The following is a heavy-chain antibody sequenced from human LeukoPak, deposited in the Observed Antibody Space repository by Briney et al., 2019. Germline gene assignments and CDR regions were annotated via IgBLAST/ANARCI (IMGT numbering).Heavy chain of an antibody. CDR3: AKIGPNGDDY. V-gene: IGHV3-30*18. D-gene: IGHD4-17*01. CDR1: GFTFSSYG. Sequence: PGRSLRLSCAASGFTFSSYGMHWVRQAPGKGLEWVAVISYDGSSKYYADSVKGRFTISRDNSKNTLYLQMNSLRAEDTAVYYCAKIGPNGDDYWGQGTLVTVSS. CDR2: ISYDGSSK. J-gene: IGHJ4*02.